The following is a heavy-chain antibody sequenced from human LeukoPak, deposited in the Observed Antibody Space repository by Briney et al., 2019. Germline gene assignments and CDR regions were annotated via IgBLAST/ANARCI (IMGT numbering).Heavy chain of an antibody. D-gene: IGHD6-13*01. CDR2: IYTSGST. CDR3: ARVLGIAAAGRDGMDV. J-gene: IGHJ6*02. CDR1: GGSISSGSYY. Sequence: SQTLSLTCTVSGGSISSGSYYWSWIRQPAGKGLEWIGRIYTSGSTNYNPSLKSRVSISVDTSKNQFSLKLSSVTAADTAVYYCARVLGIAAAGRDGMDVWGQGTTVTVSS. V-gene: IGHV4-61*02.